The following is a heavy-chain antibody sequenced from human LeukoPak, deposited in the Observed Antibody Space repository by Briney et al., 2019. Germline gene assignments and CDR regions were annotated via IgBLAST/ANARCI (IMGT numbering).Heavy chain of an antibody. V-gene: IGHV5-51*01. CDR1: GYNFASYW. CDR3: ARRGSSSSDYYYGMDV. CDR2: IYPGDSDT. Sequence: TGESLKISCKGSGYNFASYWIGWVRQMPGKGLEWMGIIYPGDSDTRYSPSFQGQVTISADKSISTAHLQWSSLKASDTAMYYCARRGSSSSDYYYGMDVWGQGTTLTVSS. D-gene: IGHD6-6*01. J-gene: IGHJ6*02.